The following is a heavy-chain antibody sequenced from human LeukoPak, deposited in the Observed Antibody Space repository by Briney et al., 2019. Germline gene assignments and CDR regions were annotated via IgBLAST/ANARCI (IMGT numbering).Heavy chain of an antibody. J-gene: IGHJ6*02. V-gene: IGHV4-59*01. Sequence: PSETLSLTCTVSGGSISSYYWSWIRQPPGKGLEWIGYIYYSGSTNYNPSLKSRVTISVDTSKNQFSLKLSSVTAADTAVYYCASGGTDWNDYYYYGMDVWGQGTTVTVSS. CDR1: GGSISSYY. CDR3: ASGGTDWNDYYYYGMDV. CDR2: IYYSGST. D-gene: IGHD1-1*01.